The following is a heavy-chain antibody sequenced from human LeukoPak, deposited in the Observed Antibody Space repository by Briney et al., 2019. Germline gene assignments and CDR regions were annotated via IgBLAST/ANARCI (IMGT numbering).Heavy chain of an antibody. CDR2: INPNSGDT. CDR1: GYTFTGYY. D-gene: IGHD3-16*01. CDR3: ARVWGRRAYISPYDAFDI. J-gene: IGHJ3*02. Sequence: WASVKVSCKASGYTFTGYYMHWVRQAPGQGLEWMGWINPNSGDTNYAQKFQGRVTMTTDMSITTAYMELSRLRSDDTAVYYCARVWGRRAYISPYDAFDIWGQGTMVTVSS. V-gene: IGHV1-2*02.